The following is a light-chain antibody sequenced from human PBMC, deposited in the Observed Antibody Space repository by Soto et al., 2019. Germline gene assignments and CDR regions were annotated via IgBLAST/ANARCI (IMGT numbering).Light chain of an antibody. CDR3: QQYGSAPYT. Sequence: ESELTQSPGTLSLSPGERATLSCRARQNVNSRSIAWYQQKPGQAPRLLIFGTSTRATGIPVRFSGDWSGTDFTLSISILETEDFAVYFCQQYGSAPYTFGQGTKLEIK. V-gene: IGKV3-20*01. J-gene: IGKJ2*01. CDR1: QNVNSRS. CDR2: GTS.